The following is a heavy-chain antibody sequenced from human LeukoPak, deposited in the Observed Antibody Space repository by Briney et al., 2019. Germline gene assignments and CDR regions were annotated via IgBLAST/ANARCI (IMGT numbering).Heavy chain of an antibody. J-gene: IGHJ4*02. CDR2: ISSSSRYI. Sequence: GVPLRLPCAASGFTYRSYRKHWVRQAPGKGLEWLSSISSSSRYIYYVDSVRGRFTISRDNDKKSVYLQMHSLRAEDTAVYYCARGQLYYDSSGFVYWGQGTRVSVSS. CDR1: GFTYRSYR. CDR3: ARGQLYYDSSGFVY. V-gene: IGHV3-21*01. D-gene: IGHD3-22*01.